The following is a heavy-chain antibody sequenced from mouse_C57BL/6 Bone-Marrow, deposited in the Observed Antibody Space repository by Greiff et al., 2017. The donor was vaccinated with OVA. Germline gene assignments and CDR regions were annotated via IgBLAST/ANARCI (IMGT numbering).Heavy chain of an antibody. CDR3: ARHDPWYFDV. CDR2: ISGGGGNT. J-gene: IGHJ1*03. CDR1: GFTFSSYT. V-gene: IGHV5-9*01. Sequence: EVHLVESGGGLVKPGGSLKLSCAASGFTFSSYTMSWVRQTPEKRLEWVATISGGGGNTYYPDSVKGRFTISRDNAKNTLYLQMSSLRSEDTALYYCARHDPWYFDVWGTGTTVTVSS.